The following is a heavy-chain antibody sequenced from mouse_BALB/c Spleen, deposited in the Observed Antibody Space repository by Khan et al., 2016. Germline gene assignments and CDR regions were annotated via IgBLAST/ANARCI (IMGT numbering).Heavy chain of an antibody. CDR3: ARSSYYYGSRYGWFAY. Sequence: QVQLLQSGAELAKPGASVKMSCKASGYTFTDYWMHWVKQRPGQGLEWIGYINPNTGYTEYNQKFKDKATLTADQSSSTAYMQLSSLTSADSAVYYCARSSYYYGSRYGWFAYWGRGTLVTVST. CDR1: GYTFTDYW. CDR2: INPNTGYT. J-gene: IGHJ3*01. D-gene: IGHD1-1*01. V-gene: IGHV1-7*01.